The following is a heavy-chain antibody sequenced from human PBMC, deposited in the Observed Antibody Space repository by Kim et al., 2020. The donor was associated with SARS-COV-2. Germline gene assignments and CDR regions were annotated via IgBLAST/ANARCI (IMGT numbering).Heavy chain of an antibody. CDR2: ISWNSGSI. J-gene: IGHJ3*02. Sequence: RSLCSACAASGFTFDDYAMHWVRQAPGKGLEWVSGISWNSGSIGYADSVKGRFTISRDNAKNSLYLQMNSLRAEDTALYYCARGYDFWSSDAFDIWGQGTKVTV. V-gene: IGHV3-9*01. D-gene: IGHD3-3*01. CDR1: GFTFDDYA. CDR3: ARGYDFWSSDAFDI.